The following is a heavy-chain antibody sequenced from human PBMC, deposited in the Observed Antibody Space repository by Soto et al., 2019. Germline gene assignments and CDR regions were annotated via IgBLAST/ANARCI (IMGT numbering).Heavy chain of an antibody. Sequence: SETLSLTYSVSGGSMSEYFWSWIRQSPGKGLEWIGYIYYLGSTDYNPSLKSRVTISVDTSKRQFSLRLTSVTAADTAVYYCARDGYDGSGSPYPAYWGPGTQVTVSS. CDR3: ARDGYDGSGSPYPAY. V-gene: IGHV4-59*01. CDR1: GGSMSEYF. J-gene: IGHJ4*02. CDR2: IYYLGST. D-gene: IGHD3-10*01.